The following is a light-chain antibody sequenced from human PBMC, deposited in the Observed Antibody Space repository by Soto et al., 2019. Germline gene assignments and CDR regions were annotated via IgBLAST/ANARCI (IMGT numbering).Light chain of an antibody. J-gene: IGKJ4*01. Sequence: EIVLTQSPGTLSLSPGERATLSCRASQSVSSSYLAWYQQKPGQAPRLLIYGASSRATGIPDRFSGSXSGXXFTLTISRLEPEDFAVYYCQQYGSSTLTFGGGTKVEIK. V-gene: IGKV3-20*01. CDR3: QQYGSSTLT. CDR2: GAS. CDR1: QSVSSSY.